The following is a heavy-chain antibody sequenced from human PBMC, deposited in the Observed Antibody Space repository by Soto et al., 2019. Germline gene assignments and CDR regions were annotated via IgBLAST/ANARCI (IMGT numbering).Heavy chain of an antibody. J-gene: IGHJ4*02. CDR2: ISGSGGST. D-gene: IGHD2-2*01. CDR3: AKDAKMAPARTDFDC. V-gene: IGHV3-23*01. CDR1: GFSFSSYA. Sequence: GGSLRLSCAASGFSFSSYAMSWVRQAPGKGLEWVSTISGSGGSTYYADSVKGRFTISRDNSKNTLYLQMNSLRAEDTAVYYCAKDAKMAPARTDFDCWGQGTLVTVSA.